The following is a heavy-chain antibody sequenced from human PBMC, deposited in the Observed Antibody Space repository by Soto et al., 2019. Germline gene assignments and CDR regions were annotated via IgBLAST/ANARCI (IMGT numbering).Heavy chain of an antibody. V-gene: IGHV1-69*13. CDR1: GGTFSSYA. CDR3: ARTRIDYGGNPYYYYGMDV. D-gene: IGHD4-17*01. Sequence: GASVKVSCKASGGTFSSYAISWVRQAPGQGLEWVGGTIPIFGTANYAQKFQGRVTITADESTSTAYMELSSLRSEDTAVYYCARTRIDYGGNPYYYYGMDVWGQGTTVTVSS. CDR2: TIPIFGTA. J-gene: IGHJ6*02.